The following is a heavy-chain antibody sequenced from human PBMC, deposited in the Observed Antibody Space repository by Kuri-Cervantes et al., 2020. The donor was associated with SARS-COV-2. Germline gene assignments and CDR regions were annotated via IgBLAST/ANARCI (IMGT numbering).Heavy chain of an antibody. CDR1: GFIFSDYY. CDR3: AKGNHDYSNYDSFDY. CDR2: IGPSGTTK. D-gene: IGHD4-11*01. V-gene: IGHV3-11*04. Sequence: GGSLRLSCTASGFIFSDYYMTWIRQAPGKGLEWVSNIGPSGTTKYYADSVKGRFTISRDNAKNSLYLQMSSLRAEDTAVYYCAKGNHDYSNYDSFDYWGQGTLVTVSS. J-gene: IGHJ4*02.